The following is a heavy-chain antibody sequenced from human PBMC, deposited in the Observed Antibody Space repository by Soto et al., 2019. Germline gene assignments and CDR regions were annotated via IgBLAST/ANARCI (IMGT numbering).Heavy chain of an antibody. Sequence: QITLKESGPTLVKPTQTLTLTCTFSGFSLSTSGVGVGWIRQPPGKALEWLALIYWDDDKRYSPSLKSRLTITKDTSKNQVVLTMTNMDPVDTAIYYCAHSGYDSSGYYLIPLDYWGQGTLVTVSS. J-gene: IGHJ4*02. CDR2: IYWDDDK. CDR3: AHSGYDSSGYYLIPLDY. CDR1: GFSLSTSGVG. V-gene: IGHV2-5*02. D-gene: IGHD3-22*01.